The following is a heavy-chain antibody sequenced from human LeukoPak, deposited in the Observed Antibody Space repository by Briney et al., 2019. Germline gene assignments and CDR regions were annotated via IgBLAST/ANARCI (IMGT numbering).Heavy chain of an antibody. J-gene: IGHJ4*02. V-gene: IGHV3-53*05. CDR2: IYSGGST. CDR1: GFTVSSNY. Sequence: PGGSLRLSCAASGFTVSSNYMSWVRQAPGKGLEWVSVIYSGGSTYYADSVKGRFTISRDNAKNSLYLQMNSLRAEDTALYYCAKDDRPGGVVVAAIDYWGQGTLVTVSS. D-gene: IGHD2-15*01. CDR3: AKDDRPGGVVVAAIDY.